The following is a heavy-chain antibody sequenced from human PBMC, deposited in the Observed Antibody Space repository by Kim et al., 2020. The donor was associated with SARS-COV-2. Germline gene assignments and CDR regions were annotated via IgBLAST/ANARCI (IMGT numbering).Heavy chain of an antibody. V-gene: IGHV1-3*01. CDR3: AREPPSTFGGVIVGFDY. J-gene: IGHJ4*02. D-gene: IGHD3-16*02. Sequence: FQGRVTITRDTSASTAYMELSSLRSEDTAVYYCAREPPSTFGGVIVGFDYWGQGTLVTVSS.